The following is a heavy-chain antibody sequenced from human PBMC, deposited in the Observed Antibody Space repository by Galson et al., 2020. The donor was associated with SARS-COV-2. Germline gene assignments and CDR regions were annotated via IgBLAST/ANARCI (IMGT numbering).Heavy chain of an antibody. D-gene: IGHD3-22*01. V-gene: IGHV4-34*01. J-gene: IGHJ4*01. CDR2: INHSGGT. Sequence: PSETLSLTCAVYGGSFSGYLWSWIRQPPGKGLEWIGEINHSGGTNYNPSLKSRVTISADTSKNQFSLKMSSVTAADTAVYYCARGRTDISMIVVVITAASYYFDSWGHGNLVTVSS. CDR1: GGSFSGYL. CDR3: ARGRTDISMIVVVITAASYYFDS.